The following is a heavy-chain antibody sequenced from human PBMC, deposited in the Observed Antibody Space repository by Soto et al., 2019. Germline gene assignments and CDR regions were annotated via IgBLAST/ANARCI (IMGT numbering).Heavy chain of an antibody. Sequence: ASVKVSCKASGGTFSSYAISWVRQAPGQGLEWMGGIIPIFGTANYAQKFQGRVTITADESTSTAYMELSSLRSEDTAVYYCARDSSTIFGREYYYYGMDVWGQGTTVTVSS. CDR3: ARDSSTIFGREYYYYGMDV. CDR1: GGTFSSYA. J-gene: IGHJ6*02. CDR2: IIPIFGTA. D-gene: IGHD3-3*01. V-gene: IGHV1-69*13.